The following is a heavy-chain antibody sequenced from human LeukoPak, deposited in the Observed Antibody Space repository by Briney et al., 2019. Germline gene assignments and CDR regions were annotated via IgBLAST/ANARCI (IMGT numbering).Heavy chain of an antibody. CDR2: MNPISGNT. Sequence: ASVKVSCKASGYTFTSYDINWVRQATGQGLEWMGWMNPISGNTGHAQKFQGRVTITRNTSISTAYMELSSLRSEDTAVYYCARTCGGDCYSVDYWGQGTLVTVSS. D-gene: IGHD2-21*02. V-gene: IGHV1-8*01. J-gene: IGHJ4*02. CDR1: GYTFTSYD. CDR3: ARTCGGDCYSVDY.